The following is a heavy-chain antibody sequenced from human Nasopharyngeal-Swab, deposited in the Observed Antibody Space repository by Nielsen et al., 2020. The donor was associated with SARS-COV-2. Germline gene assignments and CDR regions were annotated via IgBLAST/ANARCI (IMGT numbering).Heavy chain of an antibody. Sequence: WVRQAPGKGLEWVSSISSSSNYIYYGDSVKGRFTISRDNTQKSLYLEMNSLRVGDTAVYYCARLGTESYHYYSLDVWGQGTTVTVSS. V-gene: IGHV3-21*01. CDR3: ARLGTESYHYYSLDV. CDR2: ISSSSNYI. D-gene: IGHD1-1*01. J-gene: IGHJ6*02.